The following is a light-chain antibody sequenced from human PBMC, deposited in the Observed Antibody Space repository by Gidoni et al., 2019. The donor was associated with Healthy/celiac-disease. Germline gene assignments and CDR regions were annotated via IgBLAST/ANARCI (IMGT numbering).Light chain of an antibody. CDR1: SSNIGSNT. V-gene: IGLV1-44*01. CDR3: AAWDDSLNAVV. Sequence: QSVLPQPPSASGTPGQRVTISCSGSSSNIGSNTVNWYQQLPGTAPRLLIYSNNQRPSGVPVRFSGSKSGTSASLAISGLQSEDEADYYCAAWDDSLNAVVFGGGTKLTVL. J-gene: IGLJ2*01. CDR2: SNN.